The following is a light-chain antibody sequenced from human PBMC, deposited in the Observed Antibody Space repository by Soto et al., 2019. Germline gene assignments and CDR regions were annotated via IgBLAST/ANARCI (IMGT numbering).Light chain of an antibody. CDR1: QSVLYSSNNKNY. J-gene: IGKJ1*01. CDR3: QQYYSTPPL. V-gene: IGKV4-1*01. Sequence: DIVMTQSPDSLAVSLGERATINCKSSQSVLYSSNNKNYLAWYQQKPGQPPKLLIYWASTRESGVPDRVSGSGCGTDFTLTISSLQAEDVAVYYCQQYYSTPPLFGQGTKVEI. CDR2: WAS.